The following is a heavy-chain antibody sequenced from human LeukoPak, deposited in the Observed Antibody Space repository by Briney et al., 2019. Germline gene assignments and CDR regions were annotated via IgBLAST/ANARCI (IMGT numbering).Heavy chain of an antibody. CDR2: ISSSSSYI. V-gene: IGHV3-21*01. J-gene: IGHJ4*02. CDR3: AKYKAHYYDSSGYFG. Sequence: GGSLRLSCAASGFTFSSYSMNWVRQAPGKGLEWVSSISSSSSYIYYADSVKGRFTISRDNAKNSLYLQMNSLRAEDTAVYYCAKYKAHYYDSSGYFGWGQGTLVTVSS. CDR1: GFTFSSYS. D-gene: IGHD3-22*01.